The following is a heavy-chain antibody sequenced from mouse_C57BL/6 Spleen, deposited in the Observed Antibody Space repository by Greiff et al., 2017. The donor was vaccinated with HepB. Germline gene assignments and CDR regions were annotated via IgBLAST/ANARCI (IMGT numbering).Heavy chain of an antibody. J-gene: IGHJ1*03. CDR3: ARMGRGYFDV. Sequence: VKQSCKASGYTFTSYWMHWVKQRPIQGLEWIGNIDPSDSETHYNQKFKDKATLTVDKSSSTAYMQLSSLTSEDSAVYYCARMGRGYFDVWGTGTTVTVSS. CDR1: GYTFTSYW. V-gene: IGHV1-52*01. D-gene: IGHD4-1*01. CDR2: IDPSDSET.